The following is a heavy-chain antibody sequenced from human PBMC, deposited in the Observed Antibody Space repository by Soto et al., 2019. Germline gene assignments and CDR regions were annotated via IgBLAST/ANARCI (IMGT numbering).Heavy chain of an antibody. CDR1: GYTFTGYY. Sequence: ASVKVSCKASGYTFTGYYMHWVRQAPGQGLEWMGWINPNSGGTNYAQKFQGRVTMTRDTSISTAYMELSRLRSDDTAVYYCARDRDSSSPLNWFDPWGQGTLVTVSS. V-gene: IGHV1-2*02. CDR3: ARDRDSSSPLNWFDP. CDR2: INPNSGGT. D-gene: IGHD6-6*01. J-gene: IGHJ5*02.